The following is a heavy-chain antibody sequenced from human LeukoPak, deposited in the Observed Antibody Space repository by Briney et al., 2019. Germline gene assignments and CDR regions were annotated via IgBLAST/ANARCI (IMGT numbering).Heavy chain of an antibody. CDR3: AKDRGYYFDY. CDR2: IRYDGSKK. J-gene: IGHJ4*02. V-gene: IGHV3-30*02. Sequence: GGSLRLSCAASGFTFSSYGMHWVRQAPGKGLEWVTFIRYDGSKKYYADSVKGRFTISRDNSKNTLYLQMNSLRAEDTAVYYCAKDRGYYFDYWGQGTLVTVSS. D-gene: IGHD3-10*01. CDR1: GFTFSSYG.